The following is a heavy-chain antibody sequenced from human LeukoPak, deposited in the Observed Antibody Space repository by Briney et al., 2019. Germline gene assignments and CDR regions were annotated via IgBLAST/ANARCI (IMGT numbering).Heavy chain of an antibody. D-gene: IGHD3-10*01. CDR3: AKRGGSRSFYSLDH. CDR1: GYSFTSYW. CDR2: IYPADSDT. V-gene: IGHV5-51*01. Sequence: GESLKISCKGSGYSFTSYWIGWVRQKPGKGLEWMGIIYPADSDTRYSPSFQGQVTISADKSTTTAYLQWSSLKASDTAIHYCAKRGGSRSFYSLDHWGQGTPVTVSS. J-gene: IGHJ4*02.